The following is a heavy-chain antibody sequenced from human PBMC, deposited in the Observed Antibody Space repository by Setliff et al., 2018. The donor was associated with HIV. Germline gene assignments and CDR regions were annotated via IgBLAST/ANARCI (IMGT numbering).Heavy chain of an antibody. CDR1: GGSISSSSYY. D-gene: IGHD3-9*01. Sequence: SETLSLTCTVSGGSISSSSYYWGWVRQPPGKGLEWIGTIYYSGSTYYNPSLRSRVTMSIDTSKNQLSLRLTSVTAADTAVYYCARDVLKSNYLGYYYYLDVWGKGTTVTVSS. CDR3: ARDVLKSNYLGYYYYLDV. J-gene: IGHJ6*03. V-gene: IGHV4-39*07. CDR2: IYYSGST.